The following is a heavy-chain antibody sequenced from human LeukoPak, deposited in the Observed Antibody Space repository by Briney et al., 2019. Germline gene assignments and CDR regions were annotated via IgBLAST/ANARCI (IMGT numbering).Heavy chain of an antibody. V-gene: IGHV4-59*12. Sequence: PSETLSLTCTVSGGSISNYYWSWIRQPPGKGLEWIGYFYYSGSTNYNPSLKSRVTISVDTSKNQFSLKLSSVTAADTAVYYCARDSGSYYPYYYYMDVWGKGTTVTISS. CDR3: ARDSGSYYPYYYYMDV. CDR2: FYYSGST. D-gene: IGHD1-26*01. CDR1: GGSISNYY. J-gene: IGHJ6*03.